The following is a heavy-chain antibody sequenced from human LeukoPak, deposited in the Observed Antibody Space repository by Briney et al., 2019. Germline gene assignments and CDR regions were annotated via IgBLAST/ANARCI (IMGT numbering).Heavy chain of an antibody. CDR2: ISSSGSTI. CDR1: GFTFSDYY. CDR3: ARGIRYYYDSSGYYGPFRDI. V-gene: IGHV3-11*04. J-gene: IGHJ3*02. D-gene: IGHD3-22*01. Sequence: GGSLRLSCAASGFTFSDYYMSWIRQGPGKGLEWVSYISSSGSTIYYADSVKGRFTISRDNAKNSLYLQMNSLRAEDTAVYYCARGIRYYYDSSGYYGPFRDIWGQGTMVTVSS.